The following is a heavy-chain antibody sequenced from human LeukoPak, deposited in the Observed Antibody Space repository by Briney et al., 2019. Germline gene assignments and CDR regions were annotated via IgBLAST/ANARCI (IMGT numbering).Heavy chain of an antibody. J-gene: IGHJ6*03. CDR1: GFTFNTYT. CDR2: ISYTSDYK. V-gene: IGHV3-21*01. D-gene: IGHD1-14*01. CDR3: ARVQDFNNRRYHYYYYMDV. Sequence: GGSLRLSCAASGFTFNTYTMYWVRQTPGKGLEWVSSISYTSDYKFYADSVKGRFTISRDNAKKLLYLQMSSLRAEDTAVYSCARVQDFNNRRYHYYYYMDVWANGTGVTVSS.